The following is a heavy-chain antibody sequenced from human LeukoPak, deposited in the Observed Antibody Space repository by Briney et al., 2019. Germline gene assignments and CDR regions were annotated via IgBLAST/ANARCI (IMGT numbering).Heavy chain of an antibody. D-gene: IGHD6-19*01. V-gene: IGHV5-10-1*01. CDR3: ASSHSSGWYEAY. Sequence: GESLKISCKGFGYSFTNYWISWVRQMPGKGLEWMGRIDPSGSYTNYSPSFQGHVTMSADKSISTAYLQWSSLKASDTAMYYCASSHSSGWYEAYWGQGTLVTVSS. CDR1: GYSFTNYW. J-gene: IGHJ4*02. CDR2: IDPSGSYT.